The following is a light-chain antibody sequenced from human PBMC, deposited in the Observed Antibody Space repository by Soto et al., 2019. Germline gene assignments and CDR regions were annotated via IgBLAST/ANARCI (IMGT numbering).Light chain of an antibody. V-gene: IGLV2-23*02. J-gene: IGLJ7*01. CDR3: CSYGASRAV. CDR1: SSDVGSHNL. CDR2: EVT. Sequence: QSALTQPASVSGSPGQSITISCTGTSSDVGSHNLVSWYQQHPGQAPKLMIYEVTKRPLGVSTRFSASKSGNTASLTISGLQAEAEADYYCCSYGASRAVFGGGTHLTVL.